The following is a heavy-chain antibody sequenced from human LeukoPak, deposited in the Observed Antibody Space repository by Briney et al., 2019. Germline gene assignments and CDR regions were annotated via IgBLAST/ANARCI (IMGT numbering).Heavy chain of an antibody. CDR1: GFTFSSYG. D-gene: IGHD3-22*01. Sequence: PGGSLRLSCAASGFTFSSYGMHWVRQAPGKGLEWVAVIWYDGSNKYYADSVKGRFTISRDNSKNTLYLQMNSLRAEDTAVYYCARAYSSGYPCYFDYWGQGTLVTVSS. CDR3: ARAYSSGYPCYFDY. V-gene: IGHV3-33*01. J-gene: IGHJ4*02. CDR2: IWYDGSNK.